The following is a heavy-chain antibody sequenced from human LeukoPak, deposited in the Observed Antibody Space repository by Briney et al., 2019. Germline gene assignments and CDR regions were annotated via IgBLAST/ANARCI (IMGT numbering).Heavy chain of an antibody. CDR2: IYYTGST. CDR1: GASMRSYY. J-gene: IGHJ4*02. D-gene: IGHD6-13*01. Sequence: PSETLSLTCSVSGASMRSYYWSWIRQPPGKGLEWIGYIYYTGSTNYNPSLKSRVTMSVDTSKNQFSLNLRSVTPEDTAVYYCARNLIPEQLVLNFWGQGTLVTVSS. CDR3: ARNLIPEQLVLNF. V-gene: IGHV4-59*01.